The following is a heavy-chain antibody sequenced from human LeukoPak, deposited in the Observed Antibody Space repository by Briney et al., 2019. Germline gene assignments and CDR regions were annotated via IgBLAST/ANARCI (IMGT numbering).Heavy chain of an antibody. V-gene: IGHV1-2*02. Sequence: ASVKVSCKASGYTFTGYYMHWVRQAPGQGLEWMGWINPNSGGTNYAQKFQGRVTMTRDTSISTAYMELSRLRSDGTAVYYCARLDSSGYTDAFDIWGQGTMVTVSS. J-gene: IGHJ3*02. D-gene: IGHD3-22*01. CDR2: INPNSGGT. CDR1: GYTFTGYY. CDR3: ARLDSSGYTDAFDI.